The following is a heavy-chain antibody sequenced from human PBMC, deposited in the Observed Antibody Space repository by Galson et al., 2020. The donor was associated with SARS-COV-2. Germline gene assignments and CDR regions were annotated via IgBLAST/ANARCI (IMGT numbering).Heavy chain of an antibody. CDR2: IDHSGST. CDR3: ARGLDGGGGYWCFDL. D-gene: IGHD2-15*01. CDR1: GGSFSGYY. V-gene: IGHV4-34*01. Sequence: SETLSLTCAVYGGSFSGYYWSWIRRPPGKGLEWIGEIDHSGSTNYNPSLKSRVTISVDTSKNQFSLKLSSVTAADTAVYYCARGLDGGGGYWCFDLLGRGTLVTVSS. J-gene: IGHJ2*01.